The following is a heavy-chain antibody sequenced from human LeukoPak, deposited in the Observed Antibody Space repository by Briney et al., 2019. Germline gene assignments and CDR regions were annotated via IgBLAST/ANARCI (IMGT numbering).Heavy chain of an antibody. CDR3: ARAGGEVVPAAMSTYYFDY. D-gene: IGHD2-2*01. J-gene: IGHJ4*02. CDR2: INPNSGGT. V-gene: IGHV1-2*04. CDR1: GYTFTGYY. Sequence: ASVKVSCKASGYTFTGYYMHWVRQAPGQGLEWMGWINPNSGGTNYPQKFQGWVTMTRDTSISTAYMELSRLRSDDTAVYYCARAGGEVVPAAMSTYYFDYWGQGTLVTVSS.